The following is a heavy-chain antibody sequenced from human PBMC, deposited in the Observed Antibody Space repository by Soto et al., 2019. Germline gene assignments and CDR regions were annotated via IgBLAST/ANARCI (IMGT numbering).Heavy chain of an antibody. D-gene: IGHD6-13*01. V-gene: IGHV3-30*18. CDR2: ISYDGSNK. Sequence: QVQLVESGGGVVQPGRSLRLSCAASGFTFSSYGMHWVRQAPGKGLEWVAVISYDGSNKYYADSVKGRFTISRDNSKNTLYLQMNSLRAEDTAVYYCANDAGYSSSWYYCYGMDVWGQGTTVTVSS. CDR1: GFTFSSYG. J-gene: IGHJ6*02. CDR3: ANDAGYSSSWYYCYGMDV.